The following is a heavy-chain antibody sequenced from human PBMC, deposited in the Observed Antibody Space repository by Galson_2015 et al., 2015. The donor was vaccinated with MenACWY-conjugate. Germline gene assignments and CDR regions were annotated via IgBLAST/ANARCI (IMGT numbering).Heavy chain of an antibody. Sequence: SLRLSCAASGFTFSSYTMHWVRQTPGKGLEWVALMSYDGSNQYYADSLKGRLTISRDNSESTLYLQMDSLRAGDTAVYYCARGLSGYSSGPLDFWGQGALVTVSP. D-gene: IGHD6-19*01. CDR1: GFTFSSYT. V-gene: IGHV3-30*01. CDR3: ARGLSGYSSGPLDF. CDR2: MSYDGSNQ. J-gene: IGHJ4*02.